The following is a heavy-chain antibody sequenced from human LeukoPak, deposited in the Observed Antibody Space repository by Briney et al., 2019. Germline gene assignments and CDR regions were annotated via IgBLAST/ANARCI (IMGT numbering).Heavy chain of an antibody. CDR2: ISAYNGNT. D-gene: IGHD3-16*02. Sequence: GASVKVSCKASGYTFTSYGISWVRQAPGQGLEWMGWISAYNGNTNYAQKLQGRVTMTTDTSTSTVYMELSSLRSEDTAVYYCASSLGLTIDCWGQGTLVTVSS. J-gene: IGHJ4*02. V-gene: IGHV1-18*04. CDR1: GYTFTSYG. CDR3: ASSLGLTIDC.